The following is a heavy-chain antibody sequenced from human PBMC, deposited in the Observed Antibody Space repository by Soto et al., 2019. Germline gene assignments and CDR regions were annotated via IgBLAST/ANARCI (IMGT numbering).Heavy chain of an antibody. Sequence: PSETLSLTCAVSGGSISSGGYSWSWIRQPPGKGLEWIGYIYHSGSTYYNPSLKSRVTISVDRSKNQFSLKLSSVTAADTAVYYCARGLDYGDYGGWFDPWGQGTLVTVSS. CDR3: ARGLDYGDYGGWFDP. D-gene: IGHD4-17*01. CDR1: GGSISSGGYS. J-gene: IGHJ5*02. CDR2: IYHSGST. V-gene: IGHV4-30-2*01.